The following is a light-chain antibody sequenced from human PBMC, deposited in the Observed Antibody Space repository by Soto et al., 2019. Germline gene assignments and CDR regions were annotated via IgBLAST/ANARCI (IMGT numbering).Light chain of an antibody. V-gene: IGKV2-24*01. J-gene: IGKJ3*01. CDR2: KIS. Sequence: DLVMNQTPLSLPVTLGQPASISCRSRQSLVHSDGNTYLSWLQQRPGQPPRLLIDKISNRLSGVPDRFSGSGAGTYFTLKISRVEAEDVGVYHCMQATQPFTFGPGTKVDIK. CDR3: MQATQPFT. CDR1: QSLVHSDGNTY.